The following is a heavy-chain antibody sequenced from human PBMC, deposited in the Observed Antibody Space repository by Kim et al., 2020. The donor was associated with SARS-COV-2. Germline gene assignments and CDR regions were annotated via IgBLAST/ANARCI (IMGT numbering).Heavy chain of an antibody. J-gene: IGHJ4*02. D-gene: IGHD3-9*01. CDR1: GFTFSSQI. Sequence: GGSLRLSCAASGFTFSSQIMIWVRQAPGKGLEWVSSISSSSTYIHYADSVKGRFNISRDNAKNSLFLQMNSLRAEDTAVYYCARGSGFTGYYFDYWGQGT. CDR3: ARGSGFTGYYFDY. V-gene: IGHV3-21*01. CDR2: ISSSSTYI.